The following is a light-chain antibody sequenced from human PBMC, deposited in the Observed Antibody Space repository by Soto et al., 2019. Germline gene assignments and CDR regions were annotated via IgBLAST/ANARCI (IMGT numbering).Light chain of an antibody. CDR2: DAS. V-gene: IGKV1-5*01. CDR1: QSISRG. J-gene: IGKJ5*01. Sequence: DIQMTQSPSSLSASVGDRVTITCRASQSISRGLAWYQQKPGKAPNLLTYDASTLESGVPSRFSGSGSGTEFTLTINSLQADDFATYYCQQHNSFSITFGQGTRLEIK. CDR3: QQHNSFSIT.